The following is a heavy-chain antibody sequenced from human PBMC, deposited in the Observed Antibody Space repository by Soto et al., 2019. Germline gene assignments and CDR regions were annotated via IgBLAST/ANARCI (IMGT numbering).Heavy chain of an antibody. CDR2: IKQDGSEK. V-gene: IGHV3-7*01. CDR1: GFTFSSYW. CDR3: ARDRGSSWYFYAFDI. Sequence: GGSLRLSCAASGFTFSSYWMSWVRQAPGKGLEWVANIKQDGSEKYYVDSVKGRFTISRDNAKNSLYLQMNSLRAEDTAVYYCARDRGSSWYFYAFDIWGQGTMVTVSS. J-gene: IGHJ3*02. D-gene: IGHD6-13*01.